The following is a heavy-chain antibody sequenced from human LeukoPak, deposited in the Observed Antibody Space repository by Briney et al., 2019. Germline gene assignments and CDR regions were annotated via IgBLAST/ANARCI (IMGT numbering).Heavy chain of an antibody. V-gene: IGHV4-4*07. CDR3: AREDYDSSGYYTPAFDY. CDR1: GGSISGYY. Sequence: SETLSLTCTVSGGSISGYYWSWIRQPAGKGLEWIGRIYTSGSTNYNPSLKSRVTMSVDTSKNQFSLKLSSVTAADTAVYYCAREDYDSSGYYTPAFDYWGQGTLVTVSS. J-gene: IGHJ4*02. CDR2: IYTSGST. D-gene: IGHD3-22*01.